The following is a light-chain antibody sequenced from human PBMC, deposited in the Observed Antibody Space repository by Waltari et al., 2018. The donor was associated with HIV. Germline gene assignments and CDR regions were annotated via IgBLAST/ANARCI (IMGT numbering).Light chain of an antibody. V-gene: IGLV1-40*01. CDR3: QSYDSSLSGYVV. CDR2: ANP. J-gene: IGLJ2*01. Sequence: QSVLTQPPSVSGAQGQRVTISCTGSTPNIGAVYDCNWFQHLPGPAPKLLIYANPHRPAGVPDRFSGSKSGASASLAITGLQAEDEAEYYCQSYDSSLSGYVVFGGGTKLTVL. CDR1: TPNIGAVYD.